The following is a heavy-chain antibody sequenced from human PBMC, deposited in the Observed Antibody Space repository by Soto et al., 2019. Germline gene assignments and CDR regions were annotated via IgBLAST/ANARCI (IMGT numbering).Heavy chain of an antibody. CDR1: GFTFTSYA. Sequence: GGSLRLSCAASGFTFTSYAMSWVRQAPGKGLEWVSAISGSGGSTYYADSVKGRFTISRDNSKNTLYLQMISLRAEDTAVYYCAKDPPVTLAREFDYWGQGALVTVSS. CDR2: ISGSGGST. CDR3: AKDPPVTLAREFDY. V-gene: IGHV3-23*01. J-gene: IGHJ4*02. D-gene: IGHD4-17*01.